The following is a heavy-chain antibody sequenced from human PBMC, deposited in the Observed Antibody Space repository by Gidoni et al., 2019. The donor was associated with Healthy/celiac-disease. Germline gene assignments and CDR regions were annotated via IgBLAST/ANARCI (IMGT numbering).Heavy chain of an antibody. V-gene: IGHV3-30*01. Sequence: QVQLVESGGGVVQPGRSLRLSCAASGFTLSSYAMHWVRQAPGKGLEWVAVISYDGSNKYYADSVKGRFTISRDNSKNTLYLQMNSLRAEDTAVYYCARDLGYCSSTSCYDYAFDIWGQGTMVTVSS. D-gene: IGHD2-2*01. CDR1: GFTLSSYA. CDR3: ARDLGYCSSTSCYDYAFDI. CDR2: ISYDGSNK. J-gene: IGHJ3*02.